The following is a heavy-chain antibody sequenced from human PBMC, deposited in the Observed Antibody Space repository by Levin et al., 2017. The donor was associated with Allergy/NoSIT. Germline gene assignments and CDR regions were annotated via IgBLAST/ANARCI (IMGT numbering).Heavy chain of an antibody. V-gene: IGHV4-31*03. CDR1: GGSISSGGYY. CDR3: AGRRAYCGGDCSLDY. D-gene: IGHD2-21*02. CDR2: IYYSGST. Sequence: SETLSLTCTVSGGSISSGGYYWSWIRQHPGKGLEWIGYIYYSGSTYYNPSLKSRVTISVDTSKNQFSLKLSSVTAADTAVYYCAGRRAYCGGDCSLDYWGQGTLVTVSS. J-gene: IGHJ4*02.